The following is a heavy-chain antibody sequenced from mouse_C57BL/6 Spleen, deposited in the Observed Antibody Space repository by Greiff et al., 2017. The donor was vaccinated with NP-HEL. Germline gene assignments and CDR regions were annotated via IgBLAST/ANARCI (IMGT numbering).Heavy chain of an antibody. D-gene: IGHD2-3*01. Sequence: EVQVVESGGGLVKPGGSLKLSCAASGFTFSDYGMHWVRQAPEKGLEWVAYISSGSSTIYYADTLKGRFTISRDNAKNTLFLQMTSLRSEDTAMYCCARARGYYEYFDVWGTGTTVTVSS. J-gene: IGHJ1*03. CDR2: ISSGSSTI. CDR3: ARARGYYEYFDV. V-gene: IGHV5-17*01. CDR1: GFTFSDYG.